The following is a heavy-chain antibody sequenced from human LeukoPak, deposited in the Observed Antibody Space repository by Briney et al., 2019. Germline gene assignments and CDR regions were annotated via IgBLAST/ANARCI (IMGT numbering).Heavy chain of an antibody. CDR3: AGSTSCYASGYCDFDY. CDR2: IIPIFGRA. CDR1: GGTFTSYA. Sequence: SVRVSFKASGGTFTSYAISWVRQAPGQGREWMGGIIPIFGRANYAQKFQGRVTITADKSTSTAYMELSSLRSEDTAVYYCAGSTSCYASGYCDFDYWGQGTLVTVSS. D-gene: IGHD2-2*01. V-gene: IGHV1-69*06. J-gene: IGHJ4*02.